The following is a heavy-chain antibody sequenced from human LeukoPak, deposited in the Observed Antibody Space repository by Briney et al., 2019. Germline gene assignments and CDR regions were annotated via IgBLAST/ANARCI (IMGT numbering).Heavy chain of an antibody. CDR2: IYYSGST. Sequence: PSQTLSLTCTVSGGSISSGGYYWSWIRQHPGKGGEWIGYIYYSGSTYYNPSLKSRVTISVDTSKNQFSLKLSSVTAADTAVYYCARTHDYGDYLVYWGQGTLVTVSS. J-gene: IGHJ4*02. CDR1: GGSISSGGYY. CDR3: ARTHDYGDYLVY. V-gene: IGHV4-31*03. D-gene: IGHD4-17*01.